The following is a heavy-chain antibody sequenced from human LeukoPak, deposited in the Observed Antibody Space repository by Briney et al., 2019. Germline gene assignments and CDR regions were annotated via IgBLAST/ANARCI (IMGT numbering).Heavy chain of an antibody. CDR1: GGSISSSSYY. D-gene: IGHD1-1*01. CDR2: MFYSGST. V-gene: IGHV4-39*07. CDR3: ARPGERRGAFDI. J-gene: IGHJ3*02. Sequence: PSETLSLTCKVSGGSISSSSYYWGWIRQPPGKGLEWIGNMFYSGSTYYNPSLKSRVTISVDTSKNQFSLKLSSVTAADTAVYYCARPGERRGAFDIWGQGTMVTVSS.